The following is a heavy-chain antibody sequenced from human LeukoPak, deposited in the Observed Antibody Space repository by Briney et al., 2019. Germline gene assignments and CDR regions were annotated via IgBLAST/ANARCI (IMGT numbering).Heavy chain of an antibody. Sequence: GSSVKVPCKASGGTFSSYAISWVRQAPGQGLEWMGGIIPIFGTANYAQKFQGRVTITADESTSTAYMELSSLRSEDTAVYYCARVYGGNSWLADAFDIWGQGTMVTVSS. D-gene: IGHD4-23*01. CDR3: ARVYGGNSWLADAFDI. J-gene: IGHJ3*02. V-gene: IGHV1-69*01. CDR2: IIPIFGTA. CDR1: GGTFSSYA.